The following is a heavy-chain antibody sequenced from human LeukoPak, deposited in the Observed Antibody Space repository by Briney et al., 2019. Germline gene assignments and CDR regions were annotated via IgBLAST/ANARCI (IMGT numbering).Heavy chain of an antibody. V-gene: IGHV3-30*18. J-gene: IGHJ4*02. D-gene: IGHD4-17*01. CDR1: GFSFISYG. CDR3: AKRPSDYGDYVSYFDY. CDR2: ISDDGRRK. Sequence: GGSLRLSCAASGFSFISYGMHWVRQAPGKGLEWVGVISDDGRRKDYAASVKGRFTISRDNSKDTLYPQMNSLRAEDTAVYYCAKRPSDYGDYVSYFDYWGQGTLVTVSS.